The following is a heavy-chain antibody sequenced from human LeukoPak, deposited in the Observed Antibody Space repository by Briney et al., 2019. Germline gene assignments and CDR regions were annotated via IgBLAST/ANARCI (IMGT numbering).Heavy chain of an antibody. J-gene: IGHJ4*02. CDR1: GGSISSSSYY. Sequence: SETLSLTCTVSGGSISSSSYYRGWIRQPPGKGLEWIGSIYYSGSTYYNPSLKSRVTISVDTSKNQFSLKLSSVTAADTAVYYCARVKSYGTDYWGQGTLVTVFS. CDR2: IYYSGST. V-gene: IGHV4-39*07. CDR3: ARVKSYGTDY. D-gene: IGHD1-26*01.